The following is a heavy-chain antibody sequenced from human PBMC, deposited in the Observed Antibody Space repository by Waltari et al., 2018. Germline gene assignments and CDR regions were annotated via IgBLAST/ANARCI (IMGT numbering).Heavy chain of an antibody. V-gene: IGHV1-69*08. J-gene: IGHJ4*02. D-gene: IGHD6-19*01. Sequence: QVQLVQSGAEVKKPGSSVKVSCKASGGTFSSYTISWVRQAPGQWLEWMGRIIPILGIANYAQKFQGRVTITADKSTSTAYMELSSLRSEDTAVYYCARDRQWLEVYYFDYWGQGTLVTVSS. CDR1: GGTFSSYT. CDR3: ARDRQWLEVYYFDY. CDR2: IIPILGIA.